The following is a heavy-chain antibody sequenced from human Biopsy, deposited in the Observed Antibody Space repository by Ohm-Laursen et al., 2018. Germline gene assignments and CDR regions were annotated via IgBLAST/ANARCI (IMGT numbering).Heavy chain of an antibody. CDR1: GFTFSDYY. D-gene: IGHD1-14*01. V-gene: IGHV3-11*01. CDR2: ITNTGRTV. J-gene: IGHJ6*02. CDR3: ARELGNRMDV. Sequence: SLRLSCAASGFTFSDYYMNWIRQAPGKGPEWVSFITNTGRTVYADSVKGRFTISRDNADNSLHLQMKSLRAEDTAVYYCARELGNRMDVWGQGTPVTVSS.